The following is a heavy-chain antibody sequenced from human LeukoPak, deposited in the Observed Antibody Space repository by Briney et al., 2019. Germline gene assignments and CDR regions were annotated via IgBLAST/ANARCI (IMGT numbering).Heavy chain of an antibody. J-gene: IGHJ3*02. CDR2: IYHSGEA. CDR1: GGSIRYSGYY. Sequence: SETLSLTCSVSGGSIRYSGYYWGWVRQPPGKGLEWIGSIYHSGEAYINPPLKSRFTISVDTSNDQFSLKLTSVTAADTAVYYCASQSIAVATAPYTFDIWGQGTMVTVSS. CDR3: ASQSIAVATAPYTFDI. V-gene: IGHV4-39*07. D-gene: IGHD6-19*01.